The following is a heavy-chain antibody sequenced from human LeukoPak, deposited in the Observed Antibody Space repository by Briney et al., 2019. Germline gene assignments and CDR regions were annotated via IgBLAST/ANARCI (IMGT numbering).Heavy chain of an antibody. CDR1: GGSISSSSYY. CDR3: ARGPVEMATIMYFDY. CDR2: IYYSGST. Sequence: SETLSLTCTVSGGSISSSSYYWGWIRQPPGEGLEWIGSIYYSGSTYYNPSLKSRVTISVDTSKNQFSLKLSSVTAADTAVYYCARGPVEMATIMYFDYWGQGTLVTVSS. D-gene: IGHD5-24*01. J-gene: IGHJ4*02. V-gene: IGHV4-39*01.